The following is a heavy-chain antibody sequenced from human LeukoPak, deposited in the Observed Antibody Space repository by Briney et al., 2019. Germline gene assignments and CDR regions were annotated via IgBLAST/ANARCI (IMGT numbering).Heavy chain of an antibody. Sequence: SETLSLTCAVYGGSFSGYYWSWIRQPPGKGLEWIGEINHSGSTNYNPSLKSRVTISVDTSKNQFSLKLSSVTAADTAVYYCARGRRFRDTRPFDYWGQGTLVTVSS. CDR3: ARGRRFRDTRPFDY. J-gene: IGHJ4*02. CDR2: INHSGST. CDR1: GGSFSGYY. V-gene: IGHV4-34*01. D-gene: IGHD2-21*02.